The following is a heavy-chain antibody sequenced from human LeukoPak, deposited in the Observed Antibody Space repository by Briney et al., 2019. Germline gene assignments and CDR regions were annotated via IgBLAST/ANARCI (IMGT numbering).Heavy chain of an antibody. J-gene: IGHJ6*02. D-gene: IGHD6-13*01. CDR1: GFTFSSYA. CDR3: AKDYRYSNTWYRGVDV. CDR2: ISGSGGST. V-gene: IGHV3-23*01. Sequence: GGSLRLSCAASGFTFSSYAMSWVRQAPGKGLEWVSAISGSGGSTYYADSVKGRFTISRDNSKNTLYLQMNSLRAEDTAVYYCAKDYRYSNTWYRGVDVWGQGTTVTVSS.